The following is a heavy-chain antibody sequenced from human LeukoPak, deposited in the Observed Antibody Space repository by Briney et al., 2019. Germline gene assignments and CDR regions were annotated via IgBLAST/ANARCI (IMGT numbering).Heavy chain of an antibody. D-gene: IGHD1-26*01. J-gene: IGHJ4*02. CDR1: GGTFSSYA. CDR2: IIPILGIA. CDR3: ARGQIVGATTEDY. V-gene: IGHV1-69*04. Sequence: SVKVSCKASGGTFSSYAFSWVRQAPGQGLEWMGRIIPILGIANYAQKFQGRVTITADKSTSTAYMELSSLRSEDTAVYYCARGQIVGATTEDYWGQGTLVTVSS.